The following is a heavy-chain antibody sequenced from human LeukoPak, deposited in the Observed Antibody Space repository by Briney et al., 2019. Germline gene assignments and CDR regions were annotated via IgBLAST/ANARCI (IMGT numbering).Heavy chain of an antibody. J-gene: IGHJ3*02. CDR1: GSTFSSYA. CDR2: ISYDGSNK. V-gene: IGHV3-30*04. CDR3: ASDHDYGDYGAFDI. Sequence: PGGSLRLSCAASGSTFSSYAMHWVRQAPGKGLEWVAVISYDGSNKYYADSVKGRFTISRDNSKNTLYLQMNSLRAEDTAVYYCASDHDYGDYGAFDIWGQGTMVTVSS. D-gene: IGHD4-17*01.